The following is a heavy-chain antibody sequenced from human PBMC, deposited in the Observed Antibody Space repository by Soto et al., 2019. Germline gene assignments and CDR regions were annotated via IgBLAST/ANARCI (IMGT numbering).Heavy chain of an antibody. CDR2: ISHSGTT. D-gene: IGHD5-12*01. CDR3: ARAGKPPSGFDDHFDY. CDR1: NDSIKSDIYY. V-gene: IGHV4-31*03. J-gene: IGHJ4*02. Sequence: SETLSLTCLVSNDSIKSDIYYWSWIRQHPGAGPEWIGFISHSGTTYFNPSLKSRVSLSVDASKNQFSLRLTSVTAADTAVYYCARAGKPPSGFDDHFDYWGRGTLVTVSS.